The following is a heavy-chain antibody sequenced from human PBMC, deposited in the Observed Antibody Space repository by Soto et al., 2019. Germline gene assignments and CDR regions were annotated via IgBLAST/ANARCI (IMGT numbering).Heavy chain of an antibody. CDR2: IGTAGDT. CDR1: GFTFSSYD. CDR3: ARAGGYSGYDYYFDY. V-gene: IGHV3-13*01. J-gene: IGHJ4*02. D-gene: IGHD5-12*01. Sequence: GGSLRLSCAASGFTFSSYDMHWVRQATGKGLEWVSAIGTAGDTYYPGSVKGRFTISRENAKNSLYLQMNSLRAGDTAVYYCARAGGYSGYDYYFDYWGQGTLVTVS.